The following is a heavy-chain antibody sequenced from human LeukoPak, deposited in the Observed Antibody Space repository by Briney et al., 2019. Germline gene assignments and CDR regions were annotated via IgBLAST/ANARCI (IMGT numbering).Heavy chain of an antibody. V-gene: IGHV4-59*12. CDR3: ARARLGSSGCYDL. D-gene: IGHD6-19*01. J-gene: IGHJ4*02. Sequence: SETLSLTCTVSGGSISSYYWSWIRQPPGKGLEWIGYIYYSGSTNYNPSLKNRVTMSVDKSKNQFSLNLTSVTAADTAVYYCARARLGSSGCYDLWGQGTPVIVSS. CDR1: GGSISSYY. CDR2: IYYSGST.